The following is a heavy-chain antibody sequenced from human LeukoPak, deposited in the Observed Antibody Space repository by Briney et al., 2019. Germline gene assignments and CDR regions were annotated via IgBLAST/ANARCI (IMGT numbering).Heavy chain of an antibody. V-gene: IGHV3-49*03. CDR3: ARGAHRSDRLRNAFDI. J-gene: IGHJ3*02. Sequence: PGGSLRLSCTASGFTFGDYAMSWFRQAPGKGLEWVGFIRSKAYGGTTEYAASVKGRFTISRDDSKSIAYLQMNSLKTEDTAVYYCARGAHRSDRLRNAFDIWGQGTMVTVSS. CDR2: IRSKAYGGTT. CDR1: GFTFGDYA. D-gene: IGHD4-17*01.